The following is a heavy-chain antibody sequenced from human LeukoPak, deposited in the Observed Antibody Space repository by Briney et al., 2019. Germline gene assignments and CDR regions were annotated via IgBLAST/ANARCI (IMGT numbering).Heavy chain of an antibody. V-gene: IGHV3-74*01. CDR2: ITSDASST. CDR1: GFTVSSNY. Sequence: PGGSLRLSCAASGFTVSSNYMSWVRQAPGKGLVWVSRITSDASSTSYADSVKGRFTISRDNAKNTLYLRMNSLRAEDTAVYYCAREIGYCSSTSCTLFDYWGQGTLVTVSS. J-gene: IGHJ4*02. CDR3: AREIGYCSSTSCTLFDY. D-gene: IGHD2-2*01.